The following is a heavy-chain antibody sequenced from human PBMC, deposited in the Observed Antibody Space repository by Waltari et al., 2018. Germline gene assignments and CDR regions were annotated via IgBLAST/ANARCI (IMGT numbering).Heavy chain of an antibody. CDR2: IYTSGST. V-gene: IGHV4-4*07. CDR1: GGSISSYY. CDR3: ARDTVVVPAATYYYYYYMDV. J-gene: IGHJ6*03. Sequence: QVQLQESGPGLVKPSETLSLTCTVSGGSISSYYWSWLRQPAGKGLEWIGRIYTSGSTNYNPSLKSRVTMSVDTSKNQFSLKLSSVTAADTAVYYCARDTVVVPAATYYYYYYMDVWGKGTTVTISS. D-gene: IGHD2-2*01.